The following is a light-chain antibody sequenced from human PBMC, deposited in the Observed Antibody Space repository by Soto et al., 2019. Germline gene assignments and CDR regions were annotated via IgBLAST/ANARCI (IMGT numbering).Light chain of an antibody. CDR2: EDI. V-gene: IGLV3-1*01. CDR1: RLGDKY. CDR3: QAWDSSTYVV. J-gene: IGLJ2*01. Sequence: SYELSQSPSVSVSPGQTVSITCSGDRLGDKYVSWYQQKTGQSPVLVIYEDIKRPSGIPERFSGSNSGNTATLTISGIQAMDEADYYCQAWDSSTYVVFGGGTKLTVL.